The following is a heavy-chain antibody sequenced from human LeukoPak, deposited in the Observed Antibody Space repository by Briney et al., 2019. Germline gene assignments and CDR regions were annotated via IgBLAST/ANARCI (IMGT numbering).Heavy chain of an antibody. CDR2: IYYSGST. Sequence: SETLSLTCTVSGGSISSGGYYWSWIRQHPGKGLEWIGYIYYSGSTYYNPSLKSRVTISVDTSKNQFPLKLSSVTAADTAVYYCARVIRRSDAFDIWGQGTMVTVSS. CDR3: ARVIRRSDAFDI. V-gene: IGHV4-31*03. CDR1: GGSISSGGYY. D-gene: IGHD3-16*02. J-gene: IGHJ3*02.